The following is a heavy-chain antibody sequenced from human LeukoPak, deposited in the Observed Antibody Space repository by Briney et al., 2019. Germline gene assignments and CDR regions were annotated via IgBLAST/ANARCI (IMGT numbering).Heavy chain of an antibody. Sequence: ASVKVSCKASGYTFTAHPIHWVRQAPGQGLEWMGRINPNSGVTNYAQKFQGRVIMTRDTSISTAYMQLSSLKSDDTAVYYCARDSSNWSSFGSWGQGSLVIVSS. J-gene: IGHJ4*02. CDR1: GYTFTAHP. CDR2: INPNSGVT. V-gene: IGHV1-2*06. D-gene: IGHD2-2*01. CDR3: ARDSSNWSSFGS.